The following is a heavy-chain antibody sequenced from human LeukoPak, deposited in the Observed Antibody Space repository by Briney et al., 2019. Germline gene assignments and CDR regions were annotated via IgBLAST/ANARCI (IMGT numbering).Heavy chain of an antibody. CDR1: GLPVNFNY. V-gene: IGHV3-66*01. J-gene: IGHJ6*03. Sequence: GSLRLSCVVSGLPVNFNYMAWVRQAPGKGLECVSFIYGGGKTYYADSVTGRFTISRDNSKSTLFLQMNSLRAEDTAVYYCARDRLLWFGELAYYYYMDVWGKGTTVTVSS. CDR3: ARDRLLWFGELAYYYYMDV. CDR2: IYGGGKT. D-gene: IGHD3-10*01.